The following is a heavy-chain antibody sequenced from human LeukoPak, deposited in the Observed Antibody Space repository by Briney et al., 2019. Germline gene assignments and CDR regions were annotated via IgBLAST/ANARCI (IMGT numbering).Heavy chain of an antibody. CDR1: GFTFSSYS. CDR3: ARDDVSPTTVNY. J-gene: IGHJ4*02. CDR2: ISSSSSYI. V-gene: IGHV3-21*01. D-gene: IGHD4-17*01. Sequence: TGGSLRLSCAASGFTFSSYSMNWVRQAPGKGLEWVSSISSSSSYIYYADSVKGRFTISRDNAKNSLYLQMNSLRAEDTAVYYCARDDVSPTTVNYWSQGTLVTVSS.